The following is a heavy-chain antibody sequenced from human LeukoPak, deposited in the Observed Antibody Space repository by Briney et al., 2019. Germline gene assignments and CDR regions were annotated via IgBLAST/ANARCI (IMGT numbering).Heavy chain of an antibody. D-gene: IGHD3-9*01. V-gene: IGHV3-11*06. Sequence: GRFTISRDNAKNSLYLQMNSLRAEDTAVYYCASSYYDILTGYYRPGLFDYWGQGTLVTVSS. J-gene: IGHJ4*02. CDR3: ASSYYDILTGYYRPGLFDY.